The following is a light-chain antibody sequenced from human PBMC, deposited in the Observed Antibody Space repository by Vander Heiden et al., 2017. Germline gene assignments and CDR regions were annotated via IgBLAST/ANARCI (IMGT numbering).Light chain of an antibody. CDR1: AVPKQY. CDR2: KSR. J-gene: IGLJ2*01. V-gene: IGLV3-25*03. Sequence: SYELTQPPSVSVSPGQTARITCSGDAVPKQYAYWYPQKPGQAPGPGVIKSRGRHSGIPERFSGSSSGTTVTLTTSGVQAEDEADYYCHSADSSGNYVVFGGGTKLTVL. CDR3: HSADSSGNYVV.